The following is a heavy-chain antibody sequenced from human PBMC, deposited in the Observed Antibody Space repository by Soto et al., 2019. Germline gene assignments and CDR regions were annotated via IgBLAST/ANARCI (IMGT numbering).Heavy chain of an antibody. CDR1: GGSISSYY. J-gene: IGHJ6*02. Sequence: QVQLQQSGPGLVKPSETLFLTCTVSGGSISSYYWSWIRQPPGRGLEWIGYIYYSGVTNCHPSLTSRVTISANNTKTQFSPKLSSATAADTAVYYCASYNSNYYHGMDVWGHGTTVTVS. D-gene: IGHD1-20*01. CDR3: ASYNSNYYHGMDV. CDR2: IYYSGVT. V-gene: IGHV4-59*01.